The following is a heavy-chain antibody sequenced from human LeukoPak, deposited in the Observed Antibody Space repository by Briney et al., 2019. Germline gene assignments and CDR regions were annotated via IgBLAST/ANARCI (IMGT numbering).Heavy chain of an antibody. CDR1: EFSVGSNY. J-gene: IGHJ3*01. V-gene: IGHV3-66*01. D-gene: IGHD2-21*02. CDR3: AKEIDRIIVTGAFDV. CDR2: IYSGGST. Sequence: GGSLRLSCAASEFSVGSNYMTWVRQAPGKGLEWVSLIYSGGSTYYADSVKGRFTISRDNSKNTLYLQMNSLRAEDTAVYYCAKEIDRIIVTGAFDVWGQGTRVTVFS.